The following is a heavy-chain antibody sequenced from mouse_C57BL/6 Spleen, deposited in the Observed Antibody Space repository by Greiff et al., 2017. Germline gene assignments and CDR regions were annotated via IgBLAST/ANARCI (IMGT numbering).Heavy chain of an antibody. CDR1: GFSLTSYG. V-gene: IGHV2-6-1*01. D-gene: IGHD4-1*01. CDR3: ARHWEKLGYYYAMDY. Sequence: VKLMESEPGLVAPSQSLSITCTVSGFSLTSYGVHWVRQPPGKGLEWLVVIWSDGSTTYNSALKSRLSISKDNSKSQVFLKMNSLQTDDTAMYYRARHWEKLGYYYAMDYWGQGTSVTVSS. CDR2: IWSDGST. J-gene: IGHJ4*01.